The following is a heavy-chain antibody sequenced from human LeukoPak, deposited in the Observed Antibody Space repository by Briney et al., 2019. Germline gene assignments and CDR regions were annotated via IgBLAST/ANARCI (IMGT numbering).Heavy chain of an antibody. D-gene: IGHD3-16*02. Sequence: SETLSLTCTVSGGSISSSSYYWGWIRQSPGKGLEWIGSIYYSGSTYYNPSLKSRVTISVDTSKNQFSLKLSSVTAADTAVYYCARDVQSFAFDIWGQGTMVTVSS. V-gene: IGHV4-39*07. J-gene: IGHJ3*02. CDR1: GGSISSSSYY. CDR2: IYYSGST. CDR3: ARDVQSFAFDI.